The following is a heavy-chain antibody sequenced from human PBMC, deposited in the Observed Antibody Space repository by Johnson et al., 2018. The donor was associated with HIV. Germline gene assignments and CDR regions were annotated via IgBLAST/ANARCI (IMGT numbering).Heavy chain of an antibody. V-gene: IGHV3-30-3*01. CDR3: ARSSTVVTPHDI. CDR1: GFTFSRNA. CDR2: ISYDGSNK. D-gene: IGHD4-23*01. Sequence: QVQLVESGGGVVQPGRSLGLSCTASGFTFSRNAMHWVRQAPGQGLEWVALISYDGSNKYYADSVKGRFTISRDNSKNTLYLQMNSLRAEDTAVYYCARSSTVVTPHDIWGQGTMVTVSS. J-gene: IGHJ3*02.